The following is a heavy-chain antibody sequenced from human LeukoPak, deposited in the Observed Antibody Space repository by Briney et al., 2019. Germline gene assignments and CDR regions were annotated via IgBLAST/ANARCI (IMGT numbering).Heavy chain of an antibody. V-gene: IGHV1-18*01. D-gene: IGHD6-13*01. CDR2: ISTYTGDT. Sequence: ASVKVSFKASGYTFTSYGVSWVRQAPGQGLEWMGWISTYTGDTNYAQKLQGRLTMTTDTSASTAFMELRSLTSDDTAVYYCTRATIPAAGIDYWGQGTLVTVSS. CDR1: GYTFTSYG. J-gene: IGHJ4*02. CDR3: TRATIPAAGIDY.